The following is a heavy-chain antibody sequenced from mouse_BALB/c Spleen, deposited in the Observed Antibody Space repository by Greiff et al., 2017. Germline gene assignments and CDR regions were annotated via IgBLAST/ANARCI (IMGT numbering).Heavy chain of an antibody. CDR2: ISSGGSYT. CDR3: AREGGNSYFDY. Sequence: EVKLVESGGGLVKPGGSLKLSCAASGFTFSSYAMSWVRQTPEKRLEWVATISSGGSYTYYPDSVKGRFTISRDNAKNTLYLQMSSLRSEDTAMYYCAREGGNSYFDYWGQGTTLTVSS. D-gene: IGHD2-1*01. J-gene: IGHJ2*01. V-gene: IGHV5-9-3*01. CDR1: GFTFSSYA.